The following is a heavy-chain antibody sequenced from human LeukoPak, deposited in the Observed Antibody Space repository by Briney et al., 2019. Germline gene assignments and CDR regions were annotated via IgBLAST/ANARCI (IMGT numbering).Heavy chain of an antibody. J-gene: IGHJ4*02. CDR1: GGSISSGSYY. CDR3: ARDLGAID. V-gene: IGHV4-61*02. CDR2: IYTSGST. Sequence: SETLSLTCTVSGGSISSGSYYWRWLRQPAGKGLEWIGRIYTSGSTNDNPSLKRRVTITVNTSKNQFSLKLSSVTAADTAVYYCARDLGAIDWGQGTLVTVSS. D-gene: IGHD2-2*01.